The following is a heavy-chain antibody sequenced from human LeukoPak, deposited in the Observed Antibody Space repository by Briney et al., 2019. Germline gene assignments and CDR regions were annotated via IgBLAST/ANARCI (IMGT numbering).Heavy chain of an antibody. CDR1: GYTFTGYY. D-gene: IGHD4-17*01. J-gene: IGHJ4*02. V-gene: IGHV1-2*02. CDR2: INPNSGGT. CDR3: ARPYGDYVYYFDY. Sequence: ASVKVSCKASGYTFTGYYMHWVRQAPGQGLEWMGWINPNSGGTNYAQKFQGRVTMTRDTSISTAYMELSRLRSDDTAVYYCARPYGDYVYYFDYWGQGTLVTASS.